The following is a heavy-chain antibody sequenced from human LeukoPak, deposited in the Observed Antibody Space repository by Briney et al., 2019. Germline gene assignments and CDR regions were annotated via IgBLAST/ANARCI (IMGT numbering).Heavy chain of an antibody. CDR2: IIPILGIA. D-gene: IGHD6-19*01. J-gene: IGHJ3*02. CDR3: AKGGVAGTWFDAFDI. Sequence: SVKVSCKASGGTFSSYAISWVRQAPGQGLEWMGRIIPILGIANHAQKFQGRATITADKSTSTAYMELSSLRAEDTAVYYCAKGGVAGTWFDAFDIWGQGTMVTVSS. CDR1: GGTFSSYA. V-gene: IGHV1-69*04.